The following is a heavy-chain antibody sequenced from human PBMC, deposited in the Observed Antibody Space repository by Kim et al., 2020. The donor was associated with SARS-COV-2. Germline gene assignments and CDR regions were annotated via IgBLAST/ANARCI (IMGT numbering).Heavy chain of an antibody. CDR2: T. Sequence: TYYADSVKGRFTISRDNSKNTLYLQMNSLRAEDTAVYYCARETLKRVFDYWGQGTLVTVSS. CDR3: ARETLKRVFDY. V-gene: IGHV3-53*01. J-gene: IGHJ4*02.